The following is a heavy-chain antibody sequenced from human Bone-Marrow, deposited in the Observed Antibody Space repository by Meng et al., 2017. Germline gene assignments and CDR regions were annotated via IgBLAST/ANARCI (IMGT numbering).Heavy chain of an antibody. D-gene: IGHD2-2*01. Sequence: GESLKISCAASGFSLSSYWVHWVRQAPKKGLVWVSRINSDGRSINYADSVKGRFTISRDNAKNTLYLEMNSLRADDTAVYYCVRDDCSSTSCYADAFDLWGQGTMVTVSS. CDR3: VRDDCSSTSCYADAFDL. J-gene: IGHJ3*01. CDR1: GFSLSSYW. CDR2: INSDGRSI. V-gene: IGHV3-74*01.